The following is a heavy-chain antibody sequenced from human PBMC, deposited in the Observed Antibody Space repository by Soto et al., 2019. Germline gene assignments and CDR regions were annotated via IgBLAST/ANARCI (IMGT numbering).Heavy chain of an antibody. Sequence: SETLSLTCTVSGGSISSYYWSWIRQPPGKGLEWIGYIYYSGITNYNPSLKSRVTISVDTSKNQFSLKLSSVTAADTAVYYCARYKSNYYYGMDVWGQGKTVSVS. D-gene: IGHD1-20*01. CDR2: IYYSGIT. CDR3: ARYKSNYYYGMDV. CDR1: GGSISSYY. J-gene: IGHJ6*02. V-gene: IGHV4-59*01.